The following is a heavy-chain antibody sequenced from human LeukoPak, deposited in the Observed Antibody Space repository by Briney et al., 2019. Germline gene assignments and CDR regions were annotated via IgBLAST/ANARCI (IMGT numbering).Heavy chain of an antibody. Sequence: ASVKVSCKASGYTLTSYDINWVRQATGQGLEWMGWMNLNSDNTGYAQKFHGRVTMTRNSYINTAYMEVSILRSEDTAVYYCARGRRAAACTEFDYWLQGTLATVSS. CDR2: MNLNSDNT. V-gene: IGHV1-8*01. D-gene: IGHD6-13*01. CDR3: ARGRRAAACTEFDY. J-gene: IGHJ4*02. CDR1: GYTLTSYD.